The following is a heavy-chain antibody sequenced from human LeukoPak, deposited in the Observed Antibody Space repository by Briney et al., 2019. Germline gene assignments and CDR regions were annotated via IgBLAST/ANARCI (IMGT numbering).Heavy chain of an antibody. D-gene: IGHD1-26*01. CDR1: GGTFSSYA. CDR3: ARGRSIVGATPGVDYMDV. J-gene: IGHJ6*03. Sequence: SVRVSCKASGGTFSSYAISWVRQAPGQGLEWMGGIIPIFGTANYAQKFQGRVTITADESTSTAYMELSSLRSEDTAVYYCARGRSIVGATPGVDYMDVWGKGTTVTVSS. CDR2: IIPIFGTA. V-gene: IGHV1-69*13.